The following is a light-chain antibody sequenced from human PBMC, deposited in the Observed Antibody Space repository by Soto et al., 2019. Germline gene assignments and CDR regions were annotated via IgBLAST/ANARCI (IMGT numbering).Light chain of an antibody. CDR2: GAS. CDR3: QQYYNWPPLT. J-gene: IGKJ1*01. Sequence: EIVLTQSPATLSVSPGERATLSCRASQNVFSHLAWYQQKPGQAPRLLIYGASTRATNIPARFGGSGSGTEFTLTINSLQSEDCAVYYCQQYYNWPPLTFGQGTKVEVK. V-gene: IGKV3-15*01. CDR1: QNVFSH.